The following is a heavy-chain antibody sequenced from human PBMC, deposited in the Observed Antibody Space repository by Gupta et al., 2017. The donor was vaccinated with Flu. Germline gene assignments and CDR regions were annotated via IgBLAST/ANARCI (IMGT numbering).Heavy chain of an antibody. D-gene: IGHD3-3*01. CDR2: IFSNDEK. J-gene: IGHJ6*02. CDR3: ARIPNGGWRYYDFWSGYYGRGYYGMDV. V-gene: IGHV2-26*01. CDR1: GFSLSNARMG. Sequence: QVTLKESGPVLVKPTETLTLTCTVSGFSLSNARMGVSWIRQPPGKALEWLAHIFSNDEKSYSTSLKSRLTISKDTSKSQVVLTMTNTDPVDTATYYCARIPNGGWRYYDFWSGYYGRGYYGMDVWGQGTTVTVSS.